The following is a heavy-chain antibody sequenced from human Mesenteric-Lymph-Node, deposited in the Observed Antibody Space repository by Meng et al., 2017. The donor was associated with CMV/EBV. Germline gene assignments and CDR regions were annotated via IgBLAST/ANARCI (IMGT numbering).Heavy chain of an antibody. D-gene: IGHD2-21*02. CDR1: GFTFNIAW. J-gene: IGHJ4*02. CDR2: IKSKADRGTI. Sequence: GESLKISCTASGFTFNIAWMSWVRQAPGKGLEWVGRIKSKADRGTIDYAAPVKGRFTISRDDSKNTLYLQMNSLRGEDMALYFCAKGSRTAVTAPFDYWGQGTLVTVSS. V-gene: IGHV3-15*05. CDR3: AKGSRTAVTAPFDY.